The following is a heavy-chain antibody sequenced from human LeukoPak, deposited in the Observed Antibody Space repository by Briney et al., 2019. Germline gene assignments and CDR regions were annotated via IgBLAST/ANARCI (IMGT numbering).Heavy chain of an antibody. Sequence: GGSLRLSCAASGFTFSSYSMNWVRQAPGKGLEWVSSISSSSSYIYYADSVKGRFTISRDNAKNSLYLQVNSLRAEDTAVYYCARGRGYCSNTSCLNWFDPWGQGTLVTVSS. CDR2: ISSSSSYI. CDR1: GFTFSSYS. V-gene: IGHV3-21*01. D-gene: IGHD2-2*01. CDR3: ARGRGYCSNTSCLNWFDP. J-gene: IGHJ5*02.